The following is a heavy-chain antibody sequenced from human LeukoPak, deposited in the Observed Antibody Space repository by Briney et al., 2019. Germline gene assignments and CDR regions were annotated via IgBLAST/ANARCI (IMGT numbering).Heavy chain of an antibody. J-gene: IGHJ4*02. Sequence: GGSLRLSCAASGFTFSSYAMSWVRQPPGKGLEWVAFIRYDGGIKHYADSVKGRFTLSRDNSKNTLYLQMNSLRAEDTAVYYCANGPHYNILTGFYKVRSHLDYWGQGTLVTVSS. D-gene: IGHD3-9*01. V-gene: IGHV3-30*02. CDR3: ANGPHYNILTGFYKVRSHLDY. CDR2: IRYDGGIK. CDR1: GFTFSSYA.